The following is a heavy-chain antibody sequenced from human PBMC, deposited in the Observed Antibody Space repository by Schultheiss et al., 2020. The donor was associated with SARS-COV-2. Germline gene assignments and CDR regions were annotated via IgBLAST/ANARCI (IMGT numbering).Heavy chain of an antibody. Sequence: GGSLRLSCAASGFTFSSYGMHWVRQAPGKGLEWVAVIWYDGSNKYYADSVKGRFTISRDNSKNTLYLQMNSLRAEDTAVYYCARDEYVSRYSGYDFYYYYGMDVWGKGTTVTVSS. CDR2: IWYDGSNK. V-gene: IGHV3-33*01. J-gene: IGHJ6*04. CDR3: ARDEYVSRYSGYDFYYYYGMDV. D-gene: IGHD5-12*01. CDR1: GFTFSSYG.